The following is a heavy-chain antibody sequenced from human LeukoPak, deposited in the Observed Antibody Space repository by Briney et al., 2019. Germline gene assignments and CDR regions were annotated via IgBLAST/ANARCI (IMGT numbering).Heavy chain of an antibody. CDR1: GGSISSGDYY. Sequence: SQTLSLTCTVSGGSISSGDYYWSWIRQPPGKGLEWIGYTYYSGSTYYNPSLKSRATISVDTSKNQFSLKLTSVTAADTTVYYCAIAYYYDSRIDPWGQGTLVTVSS. CDR3: AIAYYYDSRIDP. V-gene: IGHV4-30-4*01. J-gene: IGHJ5*02. CDR2: TYYSGST. D-gene: IGHD3-22*01.